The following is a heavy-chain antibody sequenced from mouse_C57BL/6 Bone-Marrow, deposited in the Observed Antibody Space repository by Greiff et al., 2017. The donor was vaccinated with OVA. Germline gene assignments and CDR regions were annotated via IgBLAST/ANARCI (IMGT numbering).Heavy chain of an antibody. D-gene: IGHD1-1*02. CDR1: GYTFTSYW. V-gene: IGHV1-50*01. CDR3: ARRVGRAWFAY. Sequence: VQLQQPGAELVKPGASVKLSCKASGYTFTSYWMQWVKQRPGQGLEWIGEIDPSDSYTNYNQKFKGKATLTVDTSSSTAYMQLSSLTSEDSAVYYCARRVGRAWFAYWGQGTLVTVSA. J-gene: IGHJ3*01. CDR2: IDPSDSYT.